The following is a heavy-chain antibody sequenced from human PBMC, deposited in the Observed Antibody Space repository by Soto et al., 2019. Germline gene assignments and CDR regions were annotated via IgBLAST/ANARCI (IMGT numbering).Heavy chain of an antibody. CDR3: ARDRGTLVGVILYWFDS. D-gene: IGHD1-26*01. J-gene: IGHJ5*01. CDR2: INPNTGTT. V-gene: IGHV1-46*01. Sequence: ASVKVSCKASGYTFTNYYMHWVRQAPGQGLDDMGMINPNTGTTIYAQKFQGRVTMTRDTTTSTVYMELSGLRSEDTAAYFCARDRGTLVGVILYWFDSWGRGTLVTVSS. CDR1: GYTFTNYY.